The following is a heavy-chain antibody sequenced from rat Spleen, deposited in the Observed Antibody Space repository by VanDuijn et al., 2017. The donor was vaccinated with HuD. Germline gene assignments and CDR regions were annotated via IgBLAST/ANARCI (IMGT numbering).Heavy chain of an antibody. CDR2: ITSGGSNT. J-gene: IGHJ2*01. Sequence: EVQLVESGGGLVQPGRSLKLSCAASGFTFSSFAMAWVRQAPKKGLEWVATITSGGSNTYYPDSVKGRFTISRDNAKSTLYLQMDSLRSEDTATYYCANTDYYYVGFDYWGQGVMVTVSS. CDR1: GFTFSSFA. V-gene: IGHV5-25*01. CDR3: ANTDYYYVGFDY. D-gene: IGHD1-6*01.